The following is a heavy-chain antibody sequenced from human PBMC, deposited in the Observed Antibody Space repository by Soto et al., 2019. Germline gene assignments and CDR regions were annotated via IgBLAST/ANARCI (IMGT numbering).Heavy chain of an antibody. CDR2: IDDSGRT. V-gene: IGHV4-39*01. CDR3: ARQLGLWQPLDY. CDR1: SGTVSVKSHY. J-gene: IGHJ4*02. Sequence: SETLSLTCAVSSGTVSVKSHYWAWIRQPPGKGLERIGAIDDSGRTYYSESLKSRVTISVDMPKSLFSLKLNSVTAADTAVYYCARQLGLWQPLDYWGRGTLVTVS.